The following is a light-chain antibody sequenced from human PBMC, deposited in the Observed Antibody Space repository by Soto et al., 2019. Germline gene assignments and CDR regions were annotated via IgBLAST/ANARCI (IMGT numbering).Light chain of an antibody. CDR3: TSFAPARIYV. V-gene: IGLV2-14*01. CDR1: SSDIGTYDY. CDR2: EVS. J-gene: IGLJ1*01. Sequence: QSVLTQPASVSGSPGQSITISCSGTSSDIGTYDYVSWYQHHPGRAPKLIIYEVSNRFSGLYDRFSGSKSGNTASLTISGLQAEDEGDYYCTSFAPARIYVFGSGTKLTVL.